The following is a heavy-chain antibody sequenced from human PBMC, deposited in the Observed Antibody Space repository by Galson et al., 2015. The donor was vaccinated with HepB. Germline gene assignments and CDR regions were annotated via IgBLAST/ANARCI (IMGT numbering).Heavy chain of an antibody. Sequence: CAISGDSVSSNTAAWSWLRQSPSRGLEWLGRTYYRSKWYSEYPLSVKSRTIITSDTSKNQFSLQLYSVTPEDTAVYYCAKVAVAGYFGMSVWGQGTTVTVSS. D-gene: IGHD6-19*01. V-gene: IGHV6-1*01. CDR3: AKVAVAGYFGMSV. J-gene: IGHJ6*02. CDR2: TYYRSKWYS. CDR1: GDSVSSNTAA.